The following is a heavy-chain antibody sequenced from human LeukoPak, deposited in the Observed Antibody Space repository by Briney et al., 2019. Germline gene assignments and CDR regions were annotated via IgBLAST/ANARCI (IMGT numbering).Heavy chain of an antibody. D-gene: IGHD3-10*01. J-gene: IGHJ4*02. CDR3: ARGATGNDY. Sequence: PGGSLRVSCAASGFTFSGYWMHWVRQAPGKGLVWVSLIKTDGTSITYADSVKGRFTISRDNAKNTLYLQMNSLRAEDTAVYYCARGATGNDYWGQGTLVTVSS. CDR1: GFTFSGYW. V-gene: IGHV3-74*01. CDR2: IKTDGTSI.